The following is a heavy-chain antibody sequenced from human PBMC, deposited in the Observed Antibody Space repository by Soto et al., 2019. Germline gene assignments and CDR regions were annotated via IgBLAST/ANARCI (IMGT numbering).Heavy chain of an antibody. D-gene: IGHD1-1*01. CDR1: GYGFTTSG. CDR3: ARQLPGICFDS. Sequence: GASVKVSCKESGYGFTTSGIIWGRQAPGRGLEWKGWISTYNGETNYAQNLQGRGTRTTDTSTTTAYMELRSLRSDDTAVYYCARQLPGICFDSWRQGTLVTAPQ. CDR2: ISTYNGET. V-gene: IGHV1-18*01. J-gene: IGHJ5*01.